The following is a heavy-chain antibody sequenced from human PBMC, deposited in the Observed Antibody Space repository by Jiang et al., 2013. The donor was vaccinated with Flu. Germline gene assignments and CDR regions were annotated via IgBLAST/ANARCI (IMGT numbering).Heavy chain of an antibody. Sequence: KGLEWVAVISYDGSNKYYADSVKGRFTISRDNSKNTLYLQMNSLRAEDTAVYYCARSRVATIMEYYYYYGMDVWGQGTAVTVSS. V-gene: IGHV3-30*04. D-gene: IGHD5-12*01. J-gene: IGHJ6*02. CDR2: ISYDGSNK. CDR3: ARSRVATIMEYYYYYGMDV.